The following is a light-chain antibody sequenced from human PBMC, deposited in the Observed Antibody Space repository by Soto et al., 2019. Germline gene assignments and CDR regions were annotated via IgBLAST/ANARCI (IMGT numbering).Light chain of an antibody. V-gene: IGKV3-20*01. J-gene: IGKJ3*01. CDR2: GAS. Sequence: EIVLTQSPGTLSLSPGERATLSCRASQSVVSTAVVWYQKKPGQAPRLLIYGASNRGPGIPDRFSGSGAGTDFTLNISRLDPEDFAVYYCHYYGSSTGFTFGPGTKVDIK. CDR1: QSVVSTA. CDR3: HYYGSSTGFT.